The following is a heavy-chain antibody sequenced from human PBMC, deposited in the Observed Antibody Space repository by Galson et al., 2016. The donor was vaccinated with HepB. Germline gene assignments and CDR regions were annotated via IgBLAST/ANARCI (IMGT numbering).Heavy chain of an antibody. CDR1: GFSLSTSGVG. J-gene: IGHJ5*02. CDR2: IYWDDDK. Sequence: PALVKPTQTLTLTCTFSGFSLSTSGVGVGWIRQPPGKALEWLALIYWDDDKRYSPSLKSRLTITKDTSKNHVVLTMTNRDPVDTGTYYCALDSGAINMVRGVLFDPWGQGTLVTVSS. CDR3: ALDSGAINMVRGVLFDP. D-gene: IGHD3-10*01. V-gene: IGHV2-5*02.